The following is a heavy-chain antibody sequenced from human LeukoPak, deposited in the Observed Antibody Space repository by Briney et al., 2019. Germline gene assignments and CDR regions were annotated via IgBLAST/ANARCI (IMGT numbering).Heavy chain of an antibody. CDR3: ARRTSNPVGAIDY. Sequence: PSETLSLTCTVSGGSISISNYYWGWIRQPPGRGLEWIGSISYSGTYYNPSLKSRLTISVDMSKNHFSLNLRSVTAADTAVYYCARRTSNPVGAIDYWGQGTLVTVSS. CDR2: ISYSGT. J-gene: IGHJ4*02. V-gene: IGHV4-39*01. CDR1: GGSISISNYY. D-gene: IGHD1-26*01.